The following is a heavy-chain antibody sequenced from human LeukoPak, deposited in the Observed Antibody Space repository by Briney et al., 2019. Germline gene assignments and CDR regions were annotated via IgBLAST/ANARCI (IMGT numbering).Heavy chain of an antibody. J-gene: IGHJ6*02. CDR2: INPSGGST. D-gene: IGHD6-13*01. V-gene: IGHV1-46*01. Sequence: ASVKVSCKASGYTFTSYYMHWVRQAPGQGLEWMGIINPSGGSTSYAQKFQGRVTMTRDTSTSTVYMELSSLRSEDTAVYYCARVVSSSWYFYYYYGMDVWGQGTTVTVSS. CDR3: ARVVSSSWYFYYYYGMDV. CDR1: GYTFTSYY.